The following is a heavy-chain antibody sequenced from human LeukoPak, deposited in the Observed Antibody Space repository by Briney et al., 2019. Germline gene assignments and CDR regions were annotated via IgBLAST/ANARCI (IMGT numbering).Heavy chain of an antibody. CDR1: GFPFETNA. CDR2: IGNTET. V-gene: IGHV3-23*01. J-gene: IGHJ4*02. Sequence: GGSLRLSCATSGFPFETNAMGWVRQAPGKGLEWVATIGNTETFYADSVTGRFTISRDNSKNTVNLQMNRLRVEDTAIYYCAKDWIQFNQVFDCFDSWGQGTLVTVSP. CDR3: AKDWIQFNQVFDCFDS. D-gene: IGHD5-18*01.